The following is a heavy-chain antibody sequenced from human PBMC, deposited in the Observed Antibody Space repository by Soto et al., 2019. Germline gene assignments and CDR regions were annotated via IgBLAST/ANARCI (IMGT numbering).Heavy chain of an antibody. CDR2: IYYSGST. CDR1: GGSVSSGSYY. V-gene: IGHV4-61*01. CDR3: ARLDYGDYYYSGMDV. J-gene: IGHJ6*02. D-gene: IGHD4-17*01. Sequence: SETLSLTCTVSGGSVSSGSYYWSWIRQPPGKGLEWIGYIYYSGSTNYNPSLKSRVTISVDTSKNQFSLKLSSVTAADTAVYYCARLDYGDYYYSGMDVWGQGTTVTVSS.